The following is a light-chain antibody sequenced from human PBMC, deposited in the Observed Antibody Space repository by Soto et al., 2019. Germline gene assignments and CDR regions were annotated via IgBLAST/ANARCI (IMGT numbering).Light chain of an antibody. CDR2: GAS. V-gene: IGKV3-20*01. CDR3: QQYGSSPT. CDR1: QSVSSSY. J-gene: IGKJ4*01. Sequence: EIVLTQSPGTLSLSPGERATLSCRASQSVSSSYLAWYQQKPGQAPRLLIYGASSRANGIPDRFSGSGSGTDFTLTISRLETEDFAVYYCQQYGSSPTLGGGTKVEIK.